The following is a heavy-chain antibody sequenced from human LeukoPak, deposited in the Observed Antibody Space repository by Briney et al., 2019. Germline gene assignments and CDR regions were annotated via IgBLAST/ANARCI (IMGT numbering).Heavy chain of an antibody. CDR2: ISGSGDTT. J-gene: IGHJ4*02. D-gene: IGHD6-13*01. V-gene: IGHV3-23*01. Sequence: PGGSLRLSCAGSGFTLSSYAMSWVRQSPGKGLEWVSPISGSGDTTYYADSVKGRFTISRDSSRNTLYLHMKSLRAEDTAVYYCAKDRVIATGIGEFDYWGQGTLVTVSS. CDR1: GFTLSSYA. CDR3: AKDRVIATGIGEFDY.